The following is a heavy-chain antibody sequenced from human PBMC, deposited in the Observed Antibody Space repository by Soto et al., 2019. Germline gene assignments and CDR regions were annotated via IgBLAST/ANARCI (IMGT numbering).Heavy chain of an antibody. CDR3: ASFRLIRGVIITGGY. CDR1: GFTFSSYS. J-gene: IGHJ4*02. V-gene: IGHV3-48*01. Sequence: GGSLRLSCAASGFTFSSYSMNWVRQAPGKGLEWVSYISSSSSTIYYADSVKGRFTISRDNAKNSLYLQMNSLRAEDTAVYYCASFRLIRGVIITGGYWGQGTLVTISS. CDR2: ISSSSSTI. D-gene: IGHD3-10*01.